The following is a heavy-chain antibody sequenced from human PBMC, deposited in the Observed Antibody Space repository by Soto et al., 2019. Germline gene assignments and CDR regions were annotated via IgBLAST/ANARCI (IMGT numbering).Heavy chain of an antibody. CDR2: IYHSGAT. Sequence: QVHLQESGPGLVKPSGTLSLTCAVSGDSITSSNWWSWVRQAPGKGLEWIGEIYHSGATTYNPSLKNRATISVDPSKNHFPPKLTSVTPADPAVYFCAAYPRTGTEYWGRGSLVTVAS. CDR3: AAYPRTGTEY. CDR1: GDSITSSNW. D-gene: IGHD2-21*01. J-gene: IGHJ4*02. V-gene: IGHV4-4*02.